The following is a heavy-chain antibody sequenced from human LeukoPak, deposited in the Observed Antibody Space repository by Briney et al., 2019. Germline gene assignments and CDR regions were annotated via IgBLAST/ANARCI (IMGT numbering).Heavy chain of an antibody. D-gene: IGHD2-21*02. J-gene: IGHJ4*02. CDR3: ARRSFCGGDCLWLDS. V-gene: IGHV4-39*01. Sequence: PSETLSLTCSVSADSTSSTAYYWGSIRQPPGKGLEWIGSIYHTGVTYYSPSLKSRVTISVHTSKNQFSLNLISVTAADTAMYYCARRSFCGGDCLWLDSWGRGTLVTVSS. CDR1: ADSTSSTAYY. CDR2: IYHTGVT.